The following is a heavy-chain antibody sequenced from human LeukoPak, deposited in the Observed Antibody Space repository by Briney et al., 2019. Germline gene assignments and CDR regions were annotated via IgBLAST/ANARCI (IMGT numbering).Heavy chain of an antibody. J-gene: IGHJ6*03. CDR3: ARYYDSSGYPYYYYYYMDV. V-gene: IGHV4-4*07. Sequence: PSETLSLTCTVSGGSTSSYYWSWIRQPAGKGLEWIGRIYTSGSTNYNPSLKSRVTMSVDTSKNQFSLKLSSVTAADTAVYYCARYYDSSGYPYYYYYYMDVWGKGTTVTVSS. CDR1: GGSTSSYY. D-gene: IGHD3-22*01. CDR2: IYTSGST.